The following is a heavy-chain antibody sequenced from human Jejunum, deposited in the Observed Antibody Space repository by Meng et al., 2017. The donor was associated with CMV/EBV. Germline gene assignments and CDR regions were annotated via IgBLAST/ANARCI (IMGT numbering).Heavy chain of an antibody. CDR3: ASHPITGTTHFDY. J-gene: IGHJ4*02. V-gene: IGHV1-18*01. Sequence: SGYTFSTYAIAWVRQAPGRGLGWMGWVSAYNGDTNYAHQLHGRVSMTTDTSTTTAYMELSRLRSDDTAFYYCASHPITGTTHFDYWGQGTLVTVSS. CDR2: VSAYNGDT. D-gene: IGHD1-7*01. CDR1: GYTFSTYA.